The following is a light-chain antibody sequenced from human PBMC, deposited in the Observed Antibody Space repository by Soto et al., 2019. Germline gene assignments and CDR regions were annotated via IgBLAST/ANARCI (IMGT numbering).Light chain of an antibody. CDR1: SSDVGGYNY. J-gene: IGLJ7*01. Sequence: QSVLTQPPSASGSPGQSVAISCTGTSSDVGGYNYVSWYQQHPGKAPKLMIYEVNKRPSGVPDRFSGSKSGNTASLTVSGLQAEDEADYYRSSYAGRSNVFGEG. V-gene: IGLV2-8*01. CDR2: EVN. CDR3: SSYAGRSNV.